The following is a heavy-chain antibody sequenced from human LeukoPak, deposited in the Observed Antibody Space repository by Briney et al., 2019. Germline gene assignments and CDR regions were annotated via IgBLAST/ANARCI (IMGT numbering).Heavy chain of an antibody. J-gene: IGHJ4*02. V-gene: IGHV3-21*01. CDR1: GFTFGSYT. CDR3: ARALTTLTYEGY. CDR2: ISGSNSYI. D-gene: IGHD1-1*01. Sequence: GGSLRLSCAASGFTFGSYTMHWIRQAPGKGLEWVSSISGSNSYIFYADSVKGRFTVSRDNAKDSLYLRVNSLRAEDTAVYYCARALTTLTYEGYWGQGTLVTVSS.